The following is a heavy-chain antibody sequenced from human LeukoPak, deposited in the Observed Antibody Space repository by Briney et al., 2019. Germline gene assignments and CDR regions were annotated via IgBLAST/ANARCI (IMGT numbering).Heavy chain of an antibody. CDR1: GYTFTGYW. CDR3: ARISAAAVEP. J-gene: IGHJ6*04. D-gene: IGHD6-13*01. Sequence: GASVKVSCKAFGYTFTGYWMHWVRQAPGQGPEWMGVISPSGGSTIYAQKFKGRVTLTRDMSASTDYLELSSLRSEDTAVYYCARISAAAVEPWGKGTTVTISS. CDR2: ISPSGGST. V-gene: IGHV1-46*01.